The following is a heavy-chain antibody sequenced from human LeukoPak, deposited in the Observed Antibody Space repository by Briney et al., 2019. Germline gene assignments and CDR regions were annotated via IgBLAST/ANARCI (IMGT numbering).Heavy chain of an antibody. V-gene: IGHV4-59*01. J-gene: IGHJ6*02. D-gene: IGHD3-3*01. Sequence: SETLSLTCTVSGGSISSYYWSWVRQPPGKGLEWVGYIYYSGSTNYNPSLKSRVTISVDTSKNQFSLKLSSVTAADTAVYYCARCFWSGYYDYYYGMDVWGQGTTVTVSS. CDR2: IYYSGST. CDR3: ARCFWSGYYDYYYGMDV. CDR1: GGSISSYY.